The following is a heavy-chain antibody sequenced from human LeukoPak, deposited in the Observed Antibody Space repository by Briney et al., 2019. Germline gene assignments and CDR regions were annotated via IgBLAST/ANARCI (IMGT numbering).Heavy chain of an antibody. CDR1: GGSISSYY. V-gene: IGHV4-59*01. CDR2: IYYSGST. J-gene: IGHJ5*02. Sequence: SETLSLTCTVSGGSISSYYWGWIRQPPGKGLEWIGYIYYSGSTNYNPSLKSRVTISVDTSKNQFSLKLSSVTAADTAVYYCARDGGYCSSTSCYGGWFDPWGQGTLVTVSS. D-gene: IGHD2-2*01. CDR3: ARDGGYCSSTSCYGGWFDP.